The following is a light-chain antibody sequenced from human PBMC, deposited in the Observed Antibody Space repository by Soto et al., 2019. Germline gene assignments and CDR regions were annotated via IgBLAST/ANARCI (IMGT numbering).Light chain of an antibody. CDR1: QSVSSN. CDR2: GAS. J-gene: IGKJ3*01. CDR3: QHYNNCIFT. Sequence: EIVMTQSPATLSVSPGERATLSCRASQSVSSNLAWYQQKHGQAPRLLIYGASTRATGIPARFSGSGSGTEFTLTISSLQSEDFAVYYWQHYNNCIFTFGPGTKVDIK. V-gene: IGKV3-15*01.